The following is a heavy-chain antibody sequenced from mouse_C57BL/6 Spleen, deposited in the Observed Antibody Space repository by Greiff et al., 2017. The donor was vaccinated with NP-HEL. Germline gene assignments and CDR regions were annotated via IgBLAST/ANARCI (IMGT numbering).Heavy chain of an antibody. CDR3: TRDWMDY. CDR2: ISSGGDYT. V-gene: IGHV5-9-1*02. CDR1: GFTFSSYA. J-gene: IGHJ4*01. Sequence: EVHLVESGEGLVKPGGSLKLSCAASGFTFSSYAMPWVRQTPEKRLEWVAYISSGGDYTYYADTVKGRFTISRDNARNTLYLQMGSLESDDTTMYYCTRDWMDYWGQGTSVTVSS.